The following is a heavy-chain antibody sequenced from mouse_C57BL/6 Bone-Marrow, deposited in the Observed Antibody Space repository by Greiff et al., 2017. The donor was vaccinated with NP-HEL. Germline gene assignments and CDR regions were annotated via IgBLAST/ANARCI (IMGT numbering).Heavy chain of an antibody. CDR2: INPSSGYT. CDR1: GYTFTSYW. CDR3: AKAFDWFAY. J-gene: IGHJ3*01. V-gene: IGHV1-7*01. Sequence: VQGVESRAELAKPGASVKLSCKASGYTFTSYWMHWVKQRPGQGLEWIGYINPSSGYTKYNQKFKDKATLTADKSSSTAYMQLSSLTYEDSAVYYCAKAFDWFAYWGQGTLVTVSA.